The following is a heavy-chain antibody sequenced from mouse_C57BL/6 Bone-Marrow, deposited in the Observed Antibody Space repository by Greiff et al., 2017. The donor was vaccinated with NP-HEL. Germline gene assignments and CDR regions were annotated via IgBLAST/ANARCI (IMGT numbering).Heavy chain of an antibody. J-gene: IGHJ4*01. CDR2: LWSGGST. Sequence: QVQLQQSGPGLVQPSQSLSITCTVSGFSLTSYGVHWVRQSPGKGLEWLGVLWSGGSTDYNAAFISRLSISKDNSKSQVFFKMNSLQADDTAIYYCANYYGSSEDYYAMDYWGQGTSVTVSS. D-gene: IGHD1-1*01. V-gene: IGHV2-2*01. CDR3: ANYYGSSEDYYAMDY. CDR1: GFSLTSYG.